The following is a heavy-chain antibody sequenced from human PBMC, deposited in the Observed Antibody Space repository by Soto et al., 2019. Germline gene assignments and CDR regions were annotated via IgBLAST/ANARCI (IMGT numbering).Heavy chain of an antibody. CDR1: GFTLSAYS. Sequence: EVQLVESGGGLVKPGGSLRLSCAASGFTLSAYSMNWVRQTPGKGLEWVSSISTSSTYIHYADSVKGRFTISRDNAKNSLFRQMNILTAEDTAVYYCARETLLYPDYGGNPFSDFWGQGTLVTVSS. V-gene: IGHV3-21*01. D-gene: IGHD4-17*01. CDR2: ISTSSTYI. CDR3: ARETLLYPDYGGNPFSDF. J-gene: IGHJ4*02.